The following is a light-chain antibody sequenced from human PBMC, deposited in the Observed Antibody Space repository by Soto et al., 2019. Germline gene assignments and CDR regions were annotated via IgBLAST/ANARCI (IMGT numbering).Light chain of an antibody. CDR3: MQALQSPLP. CDR1: QSLLHSNGYNY. Sequence: DIVMTQSALSLPVTPGEPASISCRSSQSLLHSNGYNYLDWYLQKPGQSPQLLIYLGSNRASGVPDRFSGSGSGTDFTLKISRVEAEDVGVYYCMQALQSPLPFGGWNKVESK. J-gene: IGKJ4*01. V-gene: IGKV2-28*01. CDR2: LGS.